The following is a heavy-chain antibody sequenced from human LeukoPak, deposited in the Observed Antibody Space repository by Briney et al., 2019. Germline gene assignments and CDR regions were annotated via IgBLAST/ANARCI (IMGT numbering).Heavy chain of an antibody. CDR3: ATWAFTIFGTDY. D-gene: IGHD3-3*01. Sequence: GGSLRLSCAASGFTFSSYAMSWVRQAPGKGLEWVSTISASGDTTDYADSVKGRFTISRDNSKNTLYLQMNSLRADDTAVYYCATWAFTIFGTDYWGQGALVTVSS. V-gene: IGHV3-23*01. J-gene: IGHJ4*02. CDR1: GFTFSSYA. CDR2: ISASGDTT.